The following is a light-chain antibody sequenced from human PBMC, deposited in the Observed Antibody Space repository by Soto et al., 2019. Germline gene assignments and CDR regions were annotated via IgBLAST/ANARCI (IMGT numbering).Light chain of an antibody. V-gene: IGKV3-20*01. Sequence: DIGLTQSPGTLSLSPGESATLSCRASRSLARNYLAWYQQKPGQAPRLLFYGASTRATGVPDRFSGSGSGTDFVLTISRLEPEDFAIYYCQQYGSSIMYTFGQGNKLEI. CDR2: GAS. CDR3: QQYGSSIMYT. CDR1: RSLARNY. J-gene: IGKJ2*01.